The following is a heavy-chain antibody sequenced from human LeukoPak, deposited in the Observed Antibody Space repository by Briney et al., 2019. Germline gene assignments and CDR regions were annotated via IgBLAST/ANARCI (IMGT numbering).Heavy chain of an antibody. CDR1: GGSISSYY. CDR2: IYYSGST. CDR3: ARSEWEVPFDY. V-gene: IGHV4-59*01. J-gene: IGHJ4*02. Sequence: PSETLSLTCTVSGGSISSYYWSWIRQPPGKGLEWIGYIYYSGSTNYNPSLKSRVTISVDTSKNQFSLKLSSVTAVDTAVYYCARSEWEVPFDYWGQGTLVTVSS. D-gene: IGHD1-26*01.